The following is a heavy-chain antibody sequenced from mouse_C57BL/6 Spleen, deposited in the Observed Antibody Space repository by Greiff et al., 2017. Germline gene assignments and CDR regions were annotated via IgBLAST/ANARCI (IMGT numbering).Heavy chain of an antibody. CDR2: ISDGGSYT. Sequence: EVQRVESGGGLVKPGGSLKLSCAASGFTFSSYAMSWVRQTPEKRLEWVATISDGGSYTYYPDIVKGRFTISRDNAKNNLYLQMSHLKSEDTAMYYCARDRDYYAMDYWGQGTSVTVSS. D-gene: IGHD3-3*01. CDR3: ARDRDYYAMDY. J-gene: IGHJ4*01. CDR1: GFTFSSYA. V-gene: IGHV5-4*01.